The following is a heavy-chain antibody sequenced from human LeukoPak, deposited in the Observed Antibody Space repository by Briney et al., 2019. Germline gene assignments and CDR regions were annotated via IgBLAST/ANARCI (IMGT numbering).Heavy chain of an antibody. CDR3: ANSGSYRPSGKY. Sequence: PSETLSLTCTVSVGSINSSSYYWGWIRQPPGKGRECIGSFYYSGNTYYNPSLKSRITISVDTSKKQFSLKLSSVTAADTAVYYCANSGSYRPSGKYWGQGTLVTVSS. CDR1: VGSINSSSYY. J-gene: IGHJ4*02. D-gene: IGHD1-26*01. CDR2: FYYSGNT. V-gene: IGHV4-39*01.